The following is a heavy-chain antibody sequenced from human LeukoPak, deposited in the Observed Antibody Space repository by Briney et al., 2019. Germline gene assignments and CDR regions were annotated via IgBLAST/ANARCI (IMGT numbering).Heavy chain of an antibody. D-gene: IGHD3-10*01. J-gene: IGHJ5*02. CDR2: IIPIFGTA. CDR1: GGTFSSYA. CDR3: AREPFTSFYGSGSGYNWFDP. V-gene: IGHV1-69*13. Sequence: SVKVSCKASGGTFSSYAISWVRQAPGQGLEWMGGIIPIFGTANYAQKFQGRVTITADESTSTAYMELSSLRSEDTAVYYCAREPFTSFYGSGSGYNWFDPWGQGTLATVSS.